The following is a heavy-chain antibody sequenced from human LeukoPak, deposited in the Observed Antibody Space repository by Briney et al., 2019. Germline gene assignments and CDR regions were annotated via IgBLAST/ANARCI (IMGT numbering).Heavy chain of an antibody. CDR1: GFTFSSYA. D-gene: IGHD2-8*01. Sequence: GGSLTLSCAGSGFTFSSYAMSWVRQAPGQGLEWVSVISDSGDYTSYADSVRGRFTISRDDSRNTLYLQMISLRPEDTAVYYCAKDTSIGKYCTNGVCSPFDYWGQGTLVTVSS. J-gene: IGHJ4*02. CDR2: ISDSGDYT. CDR3: AKDTSIGKYCTNGVCSPFDY. V-gene: IGHV3-23*01.